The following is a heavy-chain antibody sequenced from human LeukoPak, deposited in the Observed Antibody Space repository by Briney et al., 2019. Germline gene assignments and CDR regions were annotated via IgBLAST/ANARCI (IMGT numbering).Heavy chain of an antibody. D-gene: IGHD6-13*01. J-gene: IGHJ3*02. CDR1: GYTFTNYG. CDR2: ISAYNGNT. CDR3: ARDQSVRLLQTSSTYFKHVFAI. V-gene: IGHV1-18*01. Sequence: GASVKVSCKASGYTFTNYGISWVRQAPGLGLEWMGWISAYNGNTNYAQKVQGRVTMTTDTSTSTAYMELRSLRFDDTAVYYCARDQSVRLLQTSSTYFKHVFAIWGQGSMVTVSS.